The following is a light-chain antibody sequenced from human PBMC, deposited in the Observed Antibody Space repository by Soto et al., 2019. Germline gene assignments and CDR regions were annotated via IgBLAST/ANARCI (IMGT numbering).Light chain of an antibody. CDR2: DAS. Sequence: EIVLTQSPATLSLSPGERATLSCRASQSLSSYLAWYQQKPGQAPRLLIYDASNRATGIPARFSGSGSGTYFTLTISSLDPEDFAVYYCQQRSNWPSFTFGPGTKVDIK. CDR3: QQRSNWPSFT. V-gene: IGKV3-11*01. CDR1: QSLSSY. J-gene: IGKJ3*01.